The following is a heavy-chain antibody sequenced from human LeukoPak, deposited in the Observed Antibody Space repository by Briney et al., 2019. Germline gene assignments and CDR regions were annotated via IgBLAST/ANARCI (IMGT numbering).Heavy chain of an antibody. J-gene: IGHJ4*02. CDR1: GFTFSSYG. V-gene: IGHV3-33*01. Sequence: PGRSLRLSCAASGFTFSSYGMHWVRQAPGKGLEWVAVIWYDGSNKYYADSVKGRFTISRDNSKNTPYLQMNSLRAEDTAVYYCARDTYPYYYDSSGLSDWGQGTLVTVSS. D-gene: IGHD3-22*01. CDR2: IWYDGSNK. CDR3: ARDTYPYYYDSSGLSD.